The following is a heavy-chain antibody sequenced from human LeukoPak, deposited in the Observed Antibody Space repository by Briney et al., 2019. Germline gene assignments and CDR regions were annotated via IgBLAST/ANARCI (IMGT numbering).Heavy chain of an antibody. V-gene: IGHV3-23*01. D-gene: IGHD3-3*01. CDR3: AKVRITIYGVVDAFDI. Sequence: GGSLRLSCAASGFTFNSYPINWVRQAPGKGLEWVSAITDSGTSTYYADSVKGRFTISRDNSKNTVYLQMNSLRAEDTALYYCAKVRITIYGVVDAFDIWGQGTMVTVYS. J-gene: IGHJ3*02. CDR2: ITDSGTST. CDR1: GFTFNSYP.